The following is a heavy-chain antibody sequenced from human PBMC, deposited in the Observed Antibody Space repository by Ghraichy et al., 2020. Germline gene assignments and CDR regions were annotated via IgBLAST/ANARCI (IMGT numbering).Heavy chain of an antibody. CDR2: ISDSSSYV. CDR3: ARDSAGYYDSNSYSD. D-gene: IGHD3-22*01. J-gene: IGHJ4*02. V-gene: IGHV3-21*06. Sequence: GGSLRLSCAASGFTFSSYSMNWVRQAPGKGLEWVSSISDSSSYVYYADSVKGRFTISRDNAKNSLYLQMNSLRAEDTAVYYCARDSAGYYDSNSYSDWGQGTLVTVSS. CDR1: GFTFSSYS.